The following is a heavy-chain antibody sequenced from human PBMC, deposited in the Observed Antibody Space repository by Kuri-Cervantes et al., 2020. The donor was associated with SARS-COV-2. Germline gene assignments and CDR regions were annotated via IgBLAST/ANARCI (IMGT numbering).Heavy chain of an antibody. CDR2: IIPILGTA. Sequence: SVKVSCKASGGTFSSYAISWVRQAPGQGLEWMGRIIPILGTANYAQKFQGRVTITADKSTSTAYMELSSLRSEDTAVYYCAREGYEAANFDHWGQGTLVTVSS. V-gene: IGHV1-69*04. CDR1: GGTFSSYA. CDR3: AREGYEAANFDH. J-gene: IGHJ4*02. D-gene: IGHD1-1*01.